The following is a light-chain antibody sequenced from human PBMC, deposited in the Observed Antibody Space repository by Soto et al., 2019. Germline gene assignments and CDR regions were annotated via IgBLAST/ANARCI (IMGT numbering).Light chain of an antibody. V-gene: IGLV2-14*03. CDR1: RTDVDGYDY. J-gene: IGLJ1*01. CDR2: DVS. CDR3: TSYTSSDPFYV. Sequence: QSVLTQPASVSGSPGQSIAISCTGVRTDVDGYDYVSWYQQHPGQAPQLIIYDVSNRPSGVSHRFSGSKSGDTASLTISGLQAEDEADYYCTSYTSSDPFYVFGTGTKVTVL.